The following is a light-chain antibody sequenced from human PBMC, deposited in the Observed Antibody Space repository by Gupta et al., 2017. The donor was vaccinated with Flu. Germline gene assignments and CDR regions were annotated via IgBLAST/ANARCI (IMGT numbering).Light chain of an antibody. CDR3: AAWDDSLSGYV. V-gene: IGLV1-47*01. CDR2: RNN. CDR1: DSNIGGNF. Sequence: QSVLTQPPSASGTPGQRVTISCSGSDSNIGGNFVYWYQQLPGTAPNLLIYRNNQRPSGVPDRFSASKSGTSASLAISGLRSEDEANYDCAAWDDSLSGYVLGSGTKVTVL. J-gene: IGLJ1*01.